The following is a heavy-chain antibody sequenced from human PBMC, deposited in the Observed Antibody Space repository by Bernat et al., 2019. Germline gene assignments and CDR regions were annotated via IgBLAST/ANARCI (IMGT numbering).Heavy chain of an antibody. D-gene: IGHD2-15*01. Sequence: QVQLVQSGAEVKKPGASLKVSCKASGYTFVNYAITWVRQAPGQGLEWMGWSNVYNGNTKFAQKLQGRVTMTTATSTGTAYMELSSLGSDDTAVYYCARDRVYCSGGTCYFLLDYWGQGTLVTVSS. V-gene: IGHV1-18*01. J-gene: IGHJ4*02. CDR2: SNVYNGNT. CDR1: GYTFVNYA. CDR3: ARDRVYCSGGTCYFLLDY.